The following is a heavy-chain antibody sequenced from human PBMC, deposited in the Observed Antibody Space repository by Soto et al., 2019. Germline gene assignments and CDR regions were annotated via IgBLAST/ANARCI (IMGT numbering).Heavy chain of an antibody. CDR2: IYYSGKT. Sequence: SETLSLTFTISCGSINSSSYTWDLIRQPPGKGLEWIGSIYYSGKTYYNPSLKSRITVSVDTSKNQFSLNLSSVTAADTAVYYCARLQGYCIRSSCTGYYAMDVWGQGTTVT. D-gene: IGHD2-2*01. CDR1: CGSINSSSYT. V-gene: IGHV4-39*01. J-gene: IGHJ6*02. CDR3: ARLQGYCIRSSCTGYYAMDV.